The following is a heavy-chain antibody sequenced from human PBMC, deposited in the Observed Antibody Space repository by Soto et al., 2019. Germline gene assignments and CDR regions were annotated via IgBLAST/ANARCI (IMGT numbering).Heavy chain of an antibody. CDR2: IYSGGYT. D-gene: IGHD6-25*01. CDR3: APQRGGGGY. Sequence: EVQLVESGGGLIQPGGSLRLSCAVSGFTVSNNYMSWVRQAPGKGLEGVSVIYSGGYTAYGDSVKGRFTISRDNSKNTLISQMNSGGAAAPAVYFCAPQRGGGGYWGQGTLVTVSS. CDR1: GFTVSNNY. V-gene: IGHV3-53*01. J-gene: IGHJ4*02.